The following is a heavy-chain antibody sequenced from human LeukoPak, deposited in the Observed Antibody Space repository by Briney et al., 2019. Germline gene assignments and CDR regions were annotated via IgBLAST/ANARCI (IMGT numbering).Heavy chain of an antibody. D-gene: IGHD6-13*01. J-gene: IGHJ4*02. V-gene: IGHV3-21*04. Sequence: GGSLRLSCAASEFTFSSYFMTWVRQAPGKGLEWVSSISSTGTYIYYADSVKGRFTISRDNAKNSLYLQMNSLRAEDTAVYYCASPHSSWVQTLGYWGQGTLVTVSS. CDR3: ASPHSSWVQTLGY. CDR1: EFTFSSYF. CDR2: ISSTGTYI.